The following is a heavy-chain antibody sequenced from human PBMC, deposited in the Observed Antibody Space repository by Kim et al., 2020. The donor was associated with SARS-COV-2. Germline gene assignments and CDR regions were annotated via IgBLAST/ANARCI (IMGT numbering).Heavy chain of an antibody. J-gene: IGHJ4*02. CDR3: AGRKGSSTSEYYFDY. Sequence: SVKVSCKASGGTFSSYAISWVRQAPGQGLEWMGGIIPIFGTANYAQKFQGRVTITADESTSTAYMELSSLRSEDTAVYYCAGRKGSSTSEYYFDYWGQGTLVTVSS. D-gene: IGHD6-13*01. V-gene: IGHV1-69*13. CDR2: IIPIFGTA. CDR1: GGTFSSYA.